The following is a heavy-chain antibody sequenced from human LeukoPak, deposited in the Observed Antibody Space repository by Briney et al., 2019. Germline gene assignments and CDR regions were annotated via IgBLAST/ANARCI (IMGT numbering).Heavy chain of an antibody. CDR2: IRYDGSNK. CDR1: GFTFSSYG. V-gene: IGHV3-30*02. J-gene: IGHJ5*02. Sequence: GGSLRLSCAASGFTFSSYGMHWVRQAPGKGLEWVAFIRYDGSNKYYADSVKGRFTISRDNSKNTLYLQMNSLRAEDTAVYYCAKDRRIAAAKNGGGWFDPWGQGTLVTVSS. D-gene: IGHD6-13*01. CDR3: AKDRRIAAAKNGGGWFDP.